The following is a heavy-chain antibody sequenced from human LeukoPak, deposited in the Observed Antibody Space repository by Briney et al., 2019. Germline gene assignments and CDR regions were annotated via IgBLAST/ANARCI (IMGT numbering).Heavy chain of an antibody. Sequence: GSLRLPCAASGFTVFSNYMSWVRQAPGKGLEWVSVIYSDGTTYYADSVQGRFTISRDNSKNTVYLQMKSLRAEDTAVYFCARERSYYYYYMDVWGKGTTVTVSS. CDR1: GFTVFSNY. V-gene: IGHV3-53*01. CDR3: ARERSYYYYYMDV. D-gene: IGHD3-10*01. J-gene: IGHJ6*03. CDR2: IYSDGTT.